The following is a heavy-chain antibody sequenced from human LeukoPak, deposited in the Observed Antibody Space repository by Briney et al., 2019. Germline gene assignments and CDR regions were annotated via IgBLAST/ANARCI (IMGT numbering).Heavy chain of an antibody. CDR3: ARQGSGTWFDP. CDR1: GGSIINSNYY. D-gene: IGHD2-15*01. CDR2: IYYSGST. Sequence: SETLSLTCSVSGGSIINSNYYWGWIRQPPGKGLEWIGSIYYSGSTYYNPSLKSRVTISVDTSKKQFALKVSSVTATDTAVYFCARQGSGTWFDPWGQGTLVTVSS. V-gene: IGHV4-39*01. J-gene: IGHJ5*02.